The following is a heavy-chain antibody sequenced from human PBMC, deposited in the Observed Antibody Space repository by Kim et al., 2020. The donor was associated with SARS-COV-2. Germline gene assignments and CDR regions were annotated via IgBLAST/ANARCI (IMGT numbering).Heavy chain of an antibody. Sequence: GGSLRLSCAASGFTFSSYAMHWVRQAPGKGLEWVAVISYDGSNTYYADSVKGRFTISRDNSKNTLYLQMNSLRAEDTAVYYCAKGRGDIVVVPAAIWFDPWGQGTLVTVSS. CDR3: AKGRGDIVVVPAAIWFDP. CDR1: GFTFSSYA. V-gene: IGHV3-30-3*01. CDR2: ISYDGSNT. D-gene: IGHD2-2*02. J-gene: IGHJ5*02.